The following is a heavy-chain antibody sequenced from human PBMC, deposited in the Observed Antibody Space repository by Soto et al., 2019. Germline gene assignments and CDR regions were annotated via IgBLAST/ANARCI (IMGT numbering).Heavy chain of an antibody. D-gene: IGHD3-10*01. CDR2: INVYNGNT. CDR3: ARGVGSGSYYNQYNWFDP. Sequence: QVQLVQSGGEVKKPGVSVKVSCKASGYTFTNYGISWVRQAPGQGLEWMGWINVYNGNTKYAQKVQGRVTMTTDTPTSTAYMELRSLRSDDTAVYYCARGVGSGSYYNQYNWFDPWGQGTLVTVSS. CDR1: GYTFTNYG. V-gene: IGHV1-18*01. J-gene: IGHJ5*02.